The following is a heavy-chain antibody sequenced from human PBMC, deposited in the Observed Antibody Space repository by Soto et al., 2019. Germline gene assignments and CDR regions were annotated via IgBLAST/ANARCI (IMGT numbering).Heavy chain of an antibody. CDR1: GFTFSSYS. CDR3: AREGGYSYGNFDY. D-gene: IGHD5-18*01. V-gene: IGHV3-48*01. J-gene: IGHJ4*02. CDR2: ISSSSSTI. Sequence: PGGSLRLSCAASGFTFSSYSMNWVRQAPGKGLEWVSYISSSSSTIYYADSVKGRFTISRDNAKNSLYLQMNSLRGEDTAVYYCAREGGYSYGNFDYWGQGTLVTVSS.